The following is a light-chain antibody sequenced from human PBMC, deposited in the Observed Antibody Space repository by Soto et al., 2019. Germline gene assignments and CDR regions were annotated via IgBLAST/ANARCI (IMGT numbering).Light chain of an antibody. Sequence: EIGLSQSPGTLSLSPGERATLSCRASQSVSSSYLAWYQQKPGQAPRLLIYGASSRATGIPDRFSGSGSGTDFTLTISRLEPEDFAVYYCQQYGSSSWTFGQRTKVDVK. CDR3: QQYGSSSWT. J-gene: IGKJ1*01. CDR1: QSVSSSY. V-gene: IGKV3-20*01. CDR2: GAS.